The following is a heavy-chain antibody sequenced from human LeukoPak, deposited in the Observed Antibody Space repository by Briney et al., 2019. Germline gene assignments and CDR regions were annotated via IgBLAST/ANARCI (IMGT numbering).Heavy chain of an antibody. D-gene: IGHD6-19*01. Sequence: ASVKVSCKASGYTFTSYAMNWVRQAPGQGLEWMGWINTNTGNPTYAQGFTGRFVFSLDTSVSTAYLQISSLKAEDTAVYYCARVPDSSGWYWYYYYGMDVWGQGTTVTVSS. CDR2: INTNTGNP. J-gene: IGHJ6*02. CDR3: ARVPDSSGWYWYYYYGMDV. V-gene: IGHV7-4-1*02. CDR1: GYTFTSYA.